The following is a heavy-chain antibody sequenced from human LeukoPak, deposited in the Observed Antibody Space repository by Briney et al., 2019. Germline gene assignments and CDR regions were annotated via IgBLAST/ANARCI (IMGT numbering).Heavy chain of an antibody. CDR2: INPSGGST. J-gene: IGHJ4*02. Sequence: GASVTVSCKSSGYAFTNYYMHWVRQAPGQGLEWMGIINPSGGSTIYAQKFQGRVTMTGDTSTSTIYMELSSLRSEDTAVYYCARRNSHIGSYRPSYYFDYWGQGTLVTVSS. CDR3: ARRNSHIGSYRPSYYFDY. CDR1: GYAFTNYY. V-gene: IGHV1-46*01. D-gene: IGHD1-26*01.